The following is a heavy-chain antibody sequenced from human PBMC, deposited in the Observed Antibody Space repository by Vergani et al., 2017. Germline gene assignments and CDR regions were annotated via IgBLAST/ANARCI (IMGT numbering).Heavy chain of an antibody. V-gene: IGHV3-33*01. Sequence: QVQLVESEGGVVQPGRSLTLSCVASGFTFSSHGMHWVRQAPGKGLEWVAVIWYDGSNKYYGDSVKGRFTISRDNSKNTLYLQMNSLRVEDTAVYYCARSTMIGNWGQGTLVTVSS. J-gene: IGHJ4*02. D-gene: IGHD3-22*01. CDR3: ARSTMIGN. CDR2: IWYDGSNK. CDR1: GFTFSSHG.